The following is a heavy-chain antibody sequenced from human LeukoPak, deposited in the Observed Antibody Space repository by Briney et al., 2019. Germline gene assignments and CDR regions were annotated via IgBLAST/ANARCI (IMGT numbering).Heavy chain of an antibody. CDR2: INPNNGRT. CDR1: GYTFTRSY. V-gene: IGHV1-46*01. CDR3: ASVMIVVVNDAFDI. D-gene: IGHD3-22*01. J-gene: IGHJ3*02. Sequence: GASVKVSCKASGYTFTRSYIHWVRQAPGQGLEYMGLINPNNGRTSYAQKFQGRVTMTRDMSTSTVYMELSSLRSDDTAVYYCASVMIVVVNDAFDIWGQGTMVTVSS.